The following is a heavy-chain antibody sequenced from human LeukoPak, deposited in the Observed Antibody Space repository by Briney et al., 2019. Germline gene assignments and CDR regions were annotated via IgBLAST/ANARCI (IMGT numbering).Heavy chain of an antibody. CDR1: GYTFTGYY. D-gene: IGHD2-21*01. Sequence: GASVKVSCKASGYTFTGYYVHWVRQALGQGLEWMGWINPNSGGTNYAQKFQGRVTMTRDTSISTAYMELSRLRSDDTAVYYCAREYCGGDCPLDYWGQGTLVTVSS. J-gene: IGHJ4*02. V-gene: IGHV1-2*02. CDR2: INPNSGGT. CDR3: AREYCGGDCPLDY.